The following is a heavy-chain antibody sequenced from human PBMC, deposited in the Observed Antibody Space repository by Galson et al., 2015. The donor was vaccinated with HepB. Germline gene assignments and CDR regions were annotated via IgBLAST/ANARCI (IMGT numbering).Heavy chain of an antibody. CDR3: ARVRIGVRDNWFDP. Sequence: SLRLSCAVSAFTFRGYWMSWVRQAPGKGLEWVANIKQDGSEKYYVDSVRGRFTVSRDNAKNSLFLQMNSLRAEDTAVYYCARVRIGVRDNWFDPWGQGTLVTVSS. D-gene: IGHD3-16*01. V-gene: IGHV3-7*01. CDR2: IKQDGSEK. CDR1: AFTFRGYW. J-gene: IGHJ5*02.